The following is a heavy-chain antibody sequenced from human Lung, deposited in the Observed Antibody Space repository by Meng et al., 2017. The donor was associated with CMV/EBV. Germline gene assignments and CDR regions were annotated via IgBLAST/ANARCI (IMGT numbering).Heavy chain of an antibody. Sequence: GGSXRLSCAASGFTFSSYAMHWVRRAPGKGLEWVAVISYDGSNKYYADSVKGRFTISRDNSKNTLYLQMNSLRAEDTAVYYCARDPLSSRYYDFWSGYGGYYYYGMDXWGQXTTVTVSS. CDR1: GFTFSSYA. D-gene: IGHD3-3*01. CDR3: ARDPLSSRYYDFWSGYGGYYYYGMDX. V-gene: IGHV3-30-3*01. CDR2: ISYDGSNK. J-gene: IGHJ6*02.